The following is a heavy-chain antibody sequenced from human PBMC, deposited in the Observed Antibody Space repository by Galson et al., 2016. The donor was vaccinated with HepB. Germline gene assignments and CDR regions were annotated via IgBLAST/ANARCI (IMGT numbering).Heavy chain of an antibody. D-gene: IGHD3-3*01. Sequence: SETLSLTCTVSGGSISSSDYYWGWIRQPPGKGLEWIGSIYFDGRTFNNPSLRGRLTISVDTSRNQFTLRLSSVTAADTAVYYCARKQAVVTINPVTSWFDPWGQGTLVTVSS. CDR3: ARKQAVVTINPVTSWFDP. V-gene: IGHV4-39*01. CDR1: GGSISSSDYY. CDR2: IYFDGRT. J-gene: IGHJ5*02.